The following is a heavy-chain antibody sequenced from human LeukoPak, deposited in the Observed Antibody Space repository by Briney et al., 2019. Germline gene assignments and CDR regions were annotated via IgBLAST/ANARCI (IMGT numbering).Heavy chain of an antibody. CDR3: ARDIRQRVLTPSGQRY. CDR1: EFSVGSNY. Sequence: GGSLRLSCAASEFSVGSNYMSWVRQAPGKGLEWVSLIYSGGSTNYADSVKGRFTISRDSSKNTLYLQMNSLRAEDTAVYYCARDIRQRVLTPSGQRYWGQGTLVTVSS. J-gene: IGHJ4*02. CDR2: IYSGGST. V-gene: IGHV3-66*01. D-gene: IGHD4/OR15-4a*01.